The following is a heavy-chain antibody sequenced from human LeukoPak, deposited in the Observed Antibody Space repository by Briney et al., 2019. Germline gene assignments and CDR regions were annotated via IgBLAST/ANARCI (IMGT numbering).Heavy chain of an antibody. CDR2: IYYSGST. V-gene: IGHV4-59*08. CDR3: ARLGRGSFLSYFDY. J-gene: IGHJ4*02. D-gene: IGHD1-26*01. Sequence: PSETLSLTYTVSGGSISSYYWSWIRQPPGKGLEWIGYIYYSGSTNYNPSLKSRVTISVDMSKNQFSLKLSSVTAADTAVYYCARLGRGSFLSYFDYWGQGTLVTVSS. CDR1: GGSISSYY.